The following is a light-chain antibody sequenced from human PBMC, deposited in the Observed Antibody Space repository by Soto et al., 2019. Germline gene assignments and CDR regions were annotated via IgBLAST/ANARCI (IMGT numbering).Light chain of an antibody. CDR1: SSDVGGYNY. CDR3: SSYAPSDVV. J-gene: IGLJ2*01. V-gene: IGLV2-14*01. Sequence: QAVVTQPASVSGSPGQSITISCTGTSSDVGGYNYVSWYQQHPGKAPKLMIYEVSNRPSGVSNRFSGSKSGNTASLTVSGLQAADEAYYFCSSYAPSDVVFGGGTKLTVL. CDR2: EVS.